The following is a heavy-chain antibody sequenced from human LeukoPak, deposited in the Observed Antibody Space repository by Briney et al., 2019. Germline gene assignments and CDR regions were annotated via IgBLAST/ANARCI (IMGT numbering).Heavy chain of an antibody. Sequence: GGSLRLSCAASGFTFSSYAIHWVRQAPGKGLEWVAAISYDGSTKYNADSVKGRFTISRDNSKNTLYLQMNSLRAEDTAVYYCAKKVGNSGYDSEYYYMDVWGKGTTVTISS. V-gene: IGHV3-30-3*02. CDR3: AKKVGNSGYDSEYYYMDV. CDR1: GFTFSSYA. D-gene: IGHD5-12*01. J-gene: IGHJ6*03. CDR2: ISYDGSTK.